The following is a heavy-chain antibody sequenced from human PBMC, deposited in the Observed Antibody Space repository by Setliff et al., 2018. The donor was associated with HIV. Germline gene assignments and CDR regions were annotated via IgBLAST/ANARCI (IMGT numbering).Heavy chain of an antibody. V-gene: IGHV1-18*01. J-gene: IGHJ4*02. Sequence: ASVKVSCKASGYTFTSYGISWVRQAPGQGLEWMGWISAFNGNTNYAQKLQGRVTMTTDTSTSTAYMELRSLRSDDTAVYYCAREVVVVTGHGYYFDYWGQGTLVTVSS. CDR3: AREVVVVTGHGYYFDY. CDR1: GYTFTSYG. D-gene: IGHD2-21*02. CDR2: ISAFNGNT.